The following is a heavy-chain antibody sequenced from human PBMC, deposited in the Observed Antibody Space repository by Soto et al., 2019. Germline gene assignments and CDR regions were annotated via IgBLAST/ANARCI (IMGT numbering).Heavy chain of an antibody. CDR2: IIWSSGSI. J-gene: IGHJ3*02. CDR1: GFTFDDYA. D-gene: IGHD4-17*01. Sequence: EVQLVESGGGLVQPGRSLRLSCAASGFTFDDYAMRWVRQAPGKGLERVSGIIWSSGSIGYADSVKGRFTISRVNAKNSLYLQMNSLRAEDTALYYCAKGAYGDYSAFDIWGQGTMLTASS. V-gene: IGHV3-9*01. CDR3: AKGAYGDYSAFDI.